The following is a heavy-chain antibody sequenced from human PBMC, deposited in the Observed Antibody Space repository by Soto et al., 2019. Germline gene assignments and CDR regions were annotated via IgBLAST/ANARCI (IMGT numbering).Heavy chain of an antibody. J-gene: IGHJ4*02. CDR3: ARSITIFGVVIREYYFDY. V-gene: IGHV1-69*06. Sequence: SVKVSCKASGGTFSSYAISWARQAPGQGLEWMGGIIPIFGTANYAQKFQGRVTITADKSTSTAYMELSSLRSEDTAVYYCARSITIFGVVIREYYFDYWGQGTLVTVSS. D-gene: IGHD3-3*01. CDR2: IIPIFGTA. CDR1: GGTFSSYA.